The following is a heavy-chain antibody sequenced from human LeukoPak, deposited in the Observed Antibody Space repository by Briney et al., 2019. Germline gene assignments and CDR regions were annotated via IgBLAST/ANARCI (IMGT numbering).Heavy chain of an antibody. J-gene: IGHJ4*02. CDR2: ISSSSSYI. V-gene: IGHV3-21*04. Sequence: GGSLRLSCAASGFTFSSYSMNWVRQAPGKGLEWVSSISSSSSYIYYADSVKGRFTISRDNAKNSLYLQMNSLRAEDKAVYYCAKVGPNILGAPGSYFDHWGQGTLVTVSS. CDR3: AKVGPNILGAPGSYFDH. D-gene: IGHD1-26*01. CDR1: GFTFSSYS.